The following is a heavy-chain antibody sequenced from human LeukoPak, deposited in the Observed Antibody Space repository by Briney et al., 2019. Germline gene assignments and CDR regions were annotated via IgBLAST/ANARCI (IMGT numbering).Heavy chain of an antibody. Sequence: GGSLRLSCAASGFTFSSYAMHWVRQAPGKGLEWVAVISYDGSNKYYAYSVKGRFTISRVNTKNTLYLQVNSLSAEDTAVYYCARDLAYCGGDCYSGFAYWGQGTRVSVSS. CDR1: GFTFSSYA. CDR3: ARDLAYCGGDCYSGFAY. J-gene: IGHJ4*02. V-gene: IGHV3-30-3*01. D-gene: IGHD2-21*02. CDR2: ISYDGSNK.